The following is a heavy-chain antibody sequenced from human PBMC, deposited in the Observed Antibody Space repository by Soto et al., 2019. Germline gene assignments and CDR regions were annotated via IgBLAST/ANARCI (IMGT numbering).Heavy chain of an antibody. Sequence: EVQLLESGGGLVQPGGSLRLSCAASGFTFSSYAMSWVRQAPGKGLEWVSGISGSGVSTYYPDSVKGRFTISRDNAKGTLYLQMNRRTAEDTAVYYCAKDRARIPARSIDYWGQGTLVTVSS. D-gene: IGHD6-6*01. V-gene: IGHV3-23*01. J-gene: IGHJ4*02. CDR3: AKDRARIPARSIDY. CDR1: GFTFSSYA. CDR2: ISGSGVST.